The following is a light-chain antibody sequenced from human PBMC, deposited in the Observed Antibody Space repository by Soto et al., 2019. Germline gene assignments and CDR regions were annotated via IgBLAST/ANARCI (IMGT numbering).Light chain of an antibody. Sequence: QSALTQPPSASGSLGQSVTISCTGTSSDVGGYNYVSWYQQHPGKAPKLMICEVSKRPSGVPDRFSGSKSGNTASLTVSGLQSDDEADYYCSSYAGNNILAFGRGTKLTVL. CDR3: SSYAGNNILA. J-gene: IGLJ2*01. CDR2: EVS. CDR1: SSDVGGYNY. V-gene: IGLV2-8*01.